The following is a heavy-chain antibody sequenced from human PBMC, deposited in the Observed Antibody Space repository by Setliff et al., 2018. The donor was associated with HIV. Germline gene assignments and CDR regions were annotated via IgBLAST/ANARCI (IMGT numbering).Heavy chain of an antibody. D-gene: IGHD2-2*01. CDR3: ARSILVPAAMDYYYYGMDV. CDR1: GGSISSGDYY. V-gene: IGHV4-30-4*08. Sequence: PSETLSLTCTVSGGSISSGDYYWNWIRQPPGEGLEWIGYIYDSGSTYSNPSLKSRVTISVHRSKNQFSLKLSSVTAADTAVYSCARSILVPAAMDYYYYGMDVWGQGTTVTVSS. CDR2: IYDSGST. J-gene: IGHJ6*02.